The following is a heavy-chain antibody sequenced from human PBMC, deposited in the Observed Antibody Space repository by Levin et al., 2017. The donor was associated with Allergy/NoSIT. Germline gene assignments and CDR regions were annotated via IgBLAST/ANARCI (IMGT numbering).Heavy chain of an antibody. CDR3: ARELGSTIDH. V-gene: IGHV3-30*09. D-gene: IGHD5/OR15-5a*01. CDR1: GFTFSNYP. CDR2: ISYDGRNK. Sequence: PGGSLRLSCAASGFTFSNYPMHWVRQAPGKGLQWVASISYDGRNKYFADAVRGRFAISRDDSKNTLFLQLDSLRSEDTALYYCARELGSTIDHWGQGTLVIVSS. J-gene: IGHJ4*02.